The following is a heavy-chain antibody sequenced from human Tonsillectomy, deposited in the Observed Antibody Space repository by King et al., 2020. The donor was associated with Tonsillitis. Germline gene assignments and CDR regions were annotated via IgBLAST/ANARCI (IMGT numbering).Heavy chain of an antibody. J-gene: IGHJ4*02. CDR2: ISNSGSSI. V-gene: IGHV3-11*01. CDR1: GFTFSDYY. D-gene: IGHD2-15*01. Sequence: QLVQSGGGLVKPGGSLKLSCAASGFTFSDYYMTWIRQAPGKGLEWVSYISNSGSSIYYPDSVKGRVTISRDNAKNSLYLQMNSLGAEDTAVYYCARAKDFVGAWGQGTLVTVSS. CDR3: ARAKDFVGA.